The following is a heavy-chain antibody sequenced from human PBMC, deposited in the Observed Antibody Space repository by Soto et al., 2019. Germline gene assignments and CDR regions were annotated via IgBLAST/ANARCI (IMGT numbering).Heavy chain of an antibody. Sequence: VQLRQSGPGLVKPSGTLSLTCAVSGGSISSSNWWTWVSQPPGKGLEWVGEIHHSGNTYDNPSIKRRATIRVAKSNNEVALKLNSVTAADTAVYYCATLPPSVVASLLPIPTWGQGTLVTVSS. CDR3: ATLPPSVVASLLPIPT. CDR2: IHHSGNT. D-gene: IGHD1-26*01. CDR1: GGSISSSNW. J-gene: IGHJ5*02. V-gene: IGHV4-4*02.